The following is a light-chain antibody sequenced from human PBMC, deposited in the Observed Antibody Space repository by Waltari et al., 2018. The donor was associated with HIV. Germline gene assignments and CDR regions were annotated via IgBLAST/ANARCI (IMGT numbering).Light chain of an antibody. CDR3: AAWDDSLNGWV. V-gene: IGLV1-44*01. CDR1: SSHIPSNP. J-gene: IGLJ3*02. CDR2: TNT. Sequence: QSGLTQPPSASATPGPRVTISCSGSSSHIPSNPINWYQQVPGTAPKLLIYTNTQRPSGVPDRFSGSKSGSSASLAISGLQSEDEADYYCAAWDDSLNGWVFGGGTKLTVL.